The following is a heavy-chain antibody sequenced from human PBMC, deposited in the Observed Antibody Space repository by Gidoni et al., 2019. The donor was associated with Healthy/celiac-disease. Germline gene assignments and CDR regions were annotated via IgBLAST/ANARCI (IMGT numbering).Heavy chain of an antibody. D-gene: IGHD3-3*01. CDR3: ARHRYDFWSGYYTEHRDGYYYDGMDV. J-gene: IGHJ6*02. CDR1: GYSFTIYW. CDR2: IYPGDSDT. V-gene: IGHV5-51*01. Sequence: VQLVPSGAEVKTPAYPLKISCKASGYSFTIYWLVSVRPTPGKGLEWMGIIYPGDSDTRYSTSFQGQVTISADKSISTAYPQWSSLKASDTAMYYCARHRYDFWSGYYTEHRDGYYYDGMDVWGQGTTVTVSS.